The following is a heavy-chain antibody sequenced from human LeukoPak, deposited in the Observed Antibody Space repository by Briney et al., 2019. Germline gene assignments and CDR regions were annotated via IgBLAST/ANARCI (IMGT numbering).Heavy chain of an antibody. D-gene: IGHD6-13*01. J-gene: IGHJ4*02. CDR1: GFTFSSYS. CDR3: ARTSGYSSSWPPFDY. Sequence: PGGSLRLSCAASGFTFSSYSMNWVRQAPGKGLEWVSSISSSSSYIYYADSVKGRFTISRDNAKNSLYLQMNSLRAEDTAAYYCARTSGYSSSWPPFDYWGQGTLVTVSS. V-gene: IGHV3-21*01. CDR2: ISSSSSYI.